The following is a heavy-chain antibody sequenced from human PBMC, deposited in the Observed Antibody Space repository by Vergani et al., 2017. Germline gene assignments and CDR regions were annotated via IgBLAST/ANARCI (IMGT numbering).Heavy chain of an antibody. CDR1: GYSFTSYW. J-gene: IGHJ5*02. Sequence: EVQLVQSGAEVKKPGESLKISCKGSGYSFTSYWIGWVRQMPGKGLEWMGVIYPGDSDTRYSPSFQGQATISADKSIGTAYLQWSSLKASDTAMYYCATSIAAAVGWFDPWGQGSLVTVSS. V-gene: IGHV5-51*01. CDR2: IYPGDSDT. CDR3: ATSIAAAVGWFDP. D-gene: IGHD6-13*01.